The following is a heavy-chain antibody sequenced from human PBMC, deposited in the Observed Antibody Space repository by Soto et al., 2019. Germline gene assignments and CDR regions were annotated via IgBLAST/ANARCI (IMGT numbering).Heavy chain of an antibody. D-gene: IGHD3-3*01. CDR2: INPNSGGT. CDR3: ARDHRFLEWTHRAPPAGTVYYGMDV. Sequence: ASVKVSCKASGYTFTGYYMHWVRQAPGQGLEWMGWINPNSGGTNYAQKFQGWVTMTRDTSISTAYMELSRLRSDDTAVYYCARDHRFLEWTHRAPPAGTVYYGMDVWGQGTTVTVSS. V-gene: IGHV1-2*04. CDR1: GYTFTGYY. J-gene: IGHJ6*02.